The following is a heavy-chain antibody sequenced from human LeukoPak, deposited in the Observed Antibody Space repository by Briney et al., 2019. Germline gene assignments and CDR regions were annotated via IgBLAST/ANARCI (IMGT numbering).Heavy chain of an antibody. CDR2: IYYSGST. V-gene: IGHV4-59*08. D-gene: IGHD6-13*01. Sequence: SETLSLTCTVSGGSISSYYWSWIRQPPGKGLEWIGYIYYSGSTNYNPSLKSRVTISVDTSKNQFSLKLNSVTAADTAVYYCARRKAAAGINWFDPWGQGTLVTVSS. J-gene: IGHJ5*02. CDR1: GGSISSYY. CDR3: ARRKAAAGINWFDP.